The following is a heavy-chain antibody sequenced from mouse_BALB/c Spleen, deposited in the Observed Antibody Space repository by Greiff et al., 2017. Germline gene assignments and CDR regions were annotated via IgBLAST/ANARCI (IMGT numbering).Heavy chain of an antibody. CDR3: VRNYGYVHWYFDV. J-gene: IGHJ1*01. Sequence: EVQLVESGGGLVQPKGSLKLSCAASGFTFNTYAMNWVRQAPGKGLEWVARIRSKSNNYATYYADSVKDRFTISRDDSQSMLYLQMNNLKTEDTAMYYCVRNYGYVHWYFDVWGAGTTVTVSS. D-gene: IGHD1-2*01. CDR1: GFTFNTYA. V-gene: IGHV10-1*02. CDR2: IRSKSNNYAT.